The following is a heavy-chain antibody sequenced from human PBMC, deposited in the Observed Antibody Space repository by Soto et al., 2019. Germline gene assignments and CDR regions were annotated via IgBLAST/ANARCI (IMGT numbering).Heavy chain of an antibody. V-gene: IGHV5-51*01. D-gene: IGHD1-26*01. J-gene: IGHJ4*02. Sequence: ELQLVQSGAEVKKPGESLKISCKASGYHFARSSLGLVRQMPVRGLEWVAIIYPGSSEITYSPSFQGRVTISADMSISTAYLQWSRLEASDTAIYYCAPYYHYWKIGGQGTLVTVSS. CDR1: GYHFARSS. CDR3: APYYHYWKI. CDR2: IYPGSSEI.